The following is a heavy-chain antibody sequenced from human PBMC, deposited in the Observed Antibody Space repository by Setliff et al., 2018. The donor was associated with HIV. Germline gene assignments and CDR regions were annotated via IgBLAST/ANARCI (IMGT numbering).Heavy chain of an antibody. CDR1: GGTFSNYA. Sequence: GASVKVSCKASGGTFSNYALSWVRQAPGQGLEWMGGLIPIVDITKSTQKFRDRVTFTADESTKTAQMELSGLTFEDTAVYYCAKGPNFEDAFDIWGQGTVVTVSS. V-gene: IGHV1-69*10. J-gene: IGHJ3*02. CDR3: AKGPNFEDAFDI. CDR2: LIPIVDIT. D-gene: IGHD2-8*01.